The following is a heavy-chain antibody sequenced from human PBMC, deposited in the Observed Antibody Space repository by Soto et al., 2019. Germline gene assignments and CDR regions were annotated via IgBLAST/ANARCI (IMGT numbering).Heavy chain of an antibody. V-gene: IGHV3-30-3*01. CDR3: ARDPSYLSSGSYWGSYYYYGMDV. D-gene: IGHD1-26*01. CDR2: ISYDGSNK. J-gene: IGHJ6*02. Sequence: GGSLRLSCAASGFTFSSYAMHWVRQAPGKGLEWVAVISYDGSNKYYADSVKGRFTISRDNSKNTLYLQMNSLRAEDTAVYYCARDPSYLSSGSYWGSYYYYGMDVWGQGTTVTVSS. CDR1: GFTFSSYA.